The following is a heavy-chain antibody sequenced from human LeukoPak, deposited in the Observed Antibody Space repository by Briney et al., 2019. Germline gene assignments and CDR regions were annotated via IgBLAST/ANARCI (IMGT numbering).Heavy chain of an antibody. CDR3: AKARGQCVGRGSGPDY. J-gene: IGHJ4*02. CDR1: GFTVSSNY. V-gene: IGHV3-53*01. D-gene: IGHD2-15*01. CDR2: IYSGGST. Sequence: GGSLRLSCAASGFTVSSNYMSWVRQAPGKGLEWVSVIYSGGSTYYADSVKGRFTISRDNSKNTLYLQMNSLRAEDTAVYYCAKARGQCVGRGSGPDYWGQGTLVTVSS.